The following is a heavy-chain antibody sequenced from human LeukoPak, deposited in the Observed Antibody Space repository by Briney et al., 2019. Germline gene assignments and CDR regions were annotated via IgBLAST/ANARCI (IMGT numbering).Heavy chain of an antibody. V-gene: IGHV1-2*04. Sequence: GASVKVSCKASGYTFTGYYMHWVRQAPGQGLEWMGWINPNSGGTNYAQKFQGWVTMTRDTSISTAYMELSRLRSDDTAVYYCARDQGYYDYVWGSYRYSLDYWGQRTLVTVSS. CDR3: ARDQGYYDYVWGSYRYSLDY. D-gene: IGHD3-16*02. J-gene: IGHJ4*02. CDR1: GYTFTGYY. CDR2: INPNSGGT.